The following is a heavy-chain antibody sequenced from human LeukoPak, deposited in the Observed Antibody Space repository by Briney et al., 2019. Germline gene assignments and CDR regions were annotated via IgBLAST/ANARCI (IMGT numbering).Heavy chain of an antibody. CDR2: IYYSGST. J-gene: IGHJ4*02. Sequence: SETLSLTCTVSGGSISSYYWSWIRQPPGKGLEWIGYIYYSGSTYYNPSLKSRVTISVDTSKNQFSLKLSSVTAADTAVYYCARDRLQGGLERSEYYFDYWGQGTLVTVSS. CDR3: ARDRLQGGLERSEYYFDY. CDR1: GGSISSYY. D-gene: IGHD1-1*01. V-gene: IGHV4-59*06.